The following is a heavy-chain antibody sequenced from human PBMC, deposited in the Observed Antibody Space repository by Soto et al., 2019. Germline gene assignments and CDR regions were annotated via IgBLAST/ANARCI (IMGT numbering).Heavy chain of an antibody. CDR2: ISYDGSNK. D-gene: IGHD5-18*01. J-gene: IGHJ4*02. V-gene: IGHV3-30*18. CDR1: GFTFSSYG. Sequence: GGSLRLSCAASGFTFSSYGMHWVRQAPGKGLEWVAVISYDGSNKYYADSVKGRFTISRDNSKNTLYLQMNSLRAEDTAVYYCAKDADTAMVTLDYWGQGTLVTVSS. CDR3: AKDADTAMVTLDY.